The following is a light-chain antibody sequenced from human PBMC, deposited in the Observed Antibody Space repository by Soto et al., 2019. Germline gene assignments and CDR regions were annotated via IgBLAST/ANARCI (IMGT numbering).Light chain of an antibody. V-gene: IGLV3-27*01. Sequence: SYELTQPSSVSVSPGQTARITCSGDVLAKKYARWFQQKPGQAPVLVIYKDSERPSGIPERFPGSRSGTTVTLTISGAQVEDEADYYCYSAADNNGVFGGGTKLTVL. CDR1: VLAKKY. CDR2: KDS. CDR3: YSAADNNGV. J-gene: IGLJ3*02.